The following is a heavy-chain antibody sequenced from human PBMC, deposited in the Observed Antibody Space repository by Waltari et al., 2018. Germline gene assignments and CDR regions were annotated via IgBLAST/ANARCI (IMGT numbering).Heavy chain of an antibody. D-gene: IGHD1-26*01. CDR3: ARGSHYSNDY. J-gene: IGHJ4*02. Sequence: EVQLVESGGGLVQPGGSLRLSCAASGFTFTSYYMDWVRQPPGTGLVCVSRISRDWTSTSYADSVKGRFTIARDNAKNTLFLQMNSLRAEDTGVYYCARGSHYSNDYWGQGTLVTVSS. CDR1: GFTFTSYY. V-gene: IGHV3-74*01. CDR2: ISRDWTST.